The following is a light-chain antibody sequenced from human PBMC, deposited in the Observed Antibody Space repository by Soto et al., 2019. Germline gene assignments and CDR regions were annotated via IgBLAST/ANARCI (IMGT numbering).Light chain of an antibody. CDR1: QSVSNNY. CDR3: QQYGSSPRT. V-gene: IGKV3-20*01. CDR2: GAS. Sequence: EIVLTQSPGTLSLSPGARATLSCRASQSVSNNYLALYQQKPGQAPKLLIYGASTGATGIPDRCSGSGSGTDFTLTISRLEPEDFAVYYWQQYGSSPRTFGQGTKVDIK. J-gene: IGKJ1*01.